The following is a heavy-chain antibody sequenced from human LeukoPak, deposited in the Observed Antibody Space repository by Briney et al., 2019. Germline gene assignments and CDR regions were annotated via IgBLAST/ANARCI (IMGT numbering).Heavy chain of an antibody. V-gene: IGHV4-30-4*08. CDR1: GGSISSGDYY. Sequence: SETLSLTCTVSGGSISSGDYYWSWIRQPPGKGLEWIGYIYYSGSTYYNPSLKSRVTISVDTSKNQFSLKLSSVTAADTAVYYCARDRYYGSGSPDKHSDYWGQGTLVTVSS. CDR2: IYYSGST. J-gene: IGHJ4*02. D-gene: IGHD3-10*01. CDR3: ARDRYYGSGSPDKHSDY.